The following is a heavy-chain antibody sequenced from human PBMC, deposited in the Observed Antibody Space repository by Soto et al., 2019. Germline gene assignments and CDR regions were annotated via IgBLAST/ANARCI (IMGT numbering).Heavy chain of an antibody. CDR1: GYTFTGYY. Sequence: ASVKVSCKASGYTFTGYYMHWVRQAPGQGLEWMGWINPNSGGTNYAQKFQGRVTMTRDTSISKAYMELSRLRSDDTAVYYCARDLIAVAGTPWFDPWGQGTLVTVSS. CDR3: ARDLIAVAGTPWFDP. J-gene: IGHJ5*02. D-gene: IGHD6-19*01. CDR2: INPNSGGT. V-gene: IGHV1-2*02.